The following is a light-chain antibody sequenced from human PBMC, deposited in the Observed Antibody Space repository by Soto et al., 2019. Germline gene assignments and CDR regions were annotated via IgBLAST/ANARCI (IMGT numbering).Light chain of an antibody. CDR2: GAS. Sequence: EIVLTQSPGILSLSPGERATLSCRASQSVSSSYLAWYQQKLGQAPRLLIYGASNRATGIPDRFSASGSGTDFTLTISRLEPEDFAVYYCQQYGISPPYTLGQGTKLEIQ. V-gene: IGKV3-20*01. CDR1: QSVSSSY. CDR3: QQYGISPPYT. J-gene: IGKJ2*01.